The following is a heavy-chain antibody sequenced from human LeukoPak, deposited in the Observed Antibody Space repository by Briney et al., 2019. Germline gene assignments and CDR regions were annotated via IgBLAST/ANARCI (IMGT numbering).Heavy chain of an antibody. CDR2: INPNSGGT. CDR3: ARGAIPARAFDI. CDR1: GYAFTGYY. Sequence: ASVKVSCKASGYAFTGYYMHWVRQAPGQGLEWMGWINPNSGGTNYAQKFQGRVTMTRDTSISTAYMELSRLRSDDTAVYYCARGAIPARAFDIWGQGTMVTVSS. J-gene: IGHJ3*02. V-gene: IGHV1-2*02. D-gene: IGHD2-2*01.